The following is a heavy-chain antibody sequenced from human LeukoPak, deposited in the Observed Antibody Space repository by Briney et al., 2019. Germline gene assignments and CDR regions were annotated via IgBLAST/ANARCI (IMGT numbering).Heavy chain of an antibody. CDR1: GFTFSSFG. CDR3: ARDAPPVTYRYFDY. V-gene: IGHV3-30*03. Sequence: GGSLRLSCAASGFTFSSFGMHWVRQAPGKGLEWVAGISYDGSSKYYADSVKGRFTISRDNSKNTLYLQMNSLRAEDTAVYYCARDAPPVTYRYFDYWGQGTLVTVSS. D-gene: IGHD4-11*01. CDR2: ISYDGSSK. J-gene: IGHJ4*02.